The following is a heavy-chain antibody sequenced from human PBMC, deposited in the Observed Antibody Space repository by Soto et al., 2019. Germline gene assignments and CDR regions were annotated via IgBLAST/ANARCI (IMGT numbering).Heavy chain of an antibody. V-gene: IGHV4-59*08. D-gene: IGHD5-18*01. Sequence: SETLSLTCTVSGGSISSYYWSWIRQPPGKGLEWIGYIYYSGSTYYNPSLKSRVTISVDTSKNQFSLKLSSVTAADTAVYYCARSEDTAMDNWGQGTLVTVSS. CDR2: IYYSGST. J-gene: IGHJ4*02. CDR1: GGSISSYY. CDR3: ARSEDTAMDN.